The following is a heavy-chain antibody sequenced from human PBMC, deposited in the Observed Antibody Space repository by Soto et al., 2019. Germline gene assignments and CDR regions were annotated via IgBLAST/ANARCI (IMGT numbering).Heavy chain of an antibody. CDR3: AQGGRQWLVTSAFNY. V-gene: IGHV3-30*03. J-gene: IGHJ4*02. Sequence: VQLVESGGGVVQPGRSLRLSCAASGFTFSDYAMHWVRQAPGKGLEWVAVVSHDGRNTHYADSVKGRFTISRDSSKNTVSLEMTCLRAGDTAVYYCAQGGRQWLVTSAFNYWGQGALVTVSS. CDR1: GFTFSDYA. D-gene: IGHD6-19*01. CDR2: VSHDGRNT.